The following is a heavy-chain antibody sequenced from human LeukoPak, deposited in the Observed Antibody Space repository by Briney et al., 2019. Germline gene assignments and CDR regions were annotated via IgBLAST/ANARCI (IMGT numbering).Heavy chain of an antibody. V-gene: IGHV3-30-3*01. CDR3: ARDSYGMDV. J-gene: IGHJ6*02. Sequence: QSGGSLRLSCAASGFTFSSYAMHWVRQAPGKGLEWVAVISYDGSNKYYADSVKGRFTISRDNSKNTLYLQMNSLRAEDTAVYYCARDSYGMDVWGQGTTVTVSS. CDR1: GFTFSSYA. CDR2: ISYDGSNK.